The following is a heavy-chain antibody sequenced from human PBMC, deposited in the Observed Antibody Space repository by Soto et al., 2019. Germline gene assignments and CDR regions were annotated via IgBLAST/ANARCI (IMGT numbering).Heavy chain of an antibody. CDR1: GGSISSGGYY. CDR3: ARGFPPVIDY. V-gene: IGHV4-31*03. CDR2: IYYSGST. J-gene: IGHJ4*02. Sequence: SEALSLTCTVSGGSISSGGYYWSWIRQHPGKGLEWIGYIYYSGSTYYNPSLKSRVTISVDTSKNQFSLKLSSVTAADTAVYYCARGFPPVIDYWGQGTLVTVS. D-gene: IGHD3-22*01.